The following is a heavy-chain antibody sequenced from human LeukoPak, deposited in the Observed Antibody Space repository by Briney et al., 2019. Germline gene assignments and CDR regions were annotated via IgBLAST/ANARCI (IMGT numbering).Heavy chain of an antibody. J-gene: IGHJ4*02. CDR3: ARETTVTRSFEY. V-gene: IGHV3-7*01. D-gene: IGHD4-17*01. CDR1: GFTFSRYW. Sequence: PGGSLRLSCAASGFTFSRYWMSWVRRAPGKGLEWVANIKQDGSEKYYVDSVKGRFTISRDNAKNSLYLQMNSLRAEDTAVYYCARETTVTRSFEYWGQGTLVTVSS. CDR2: IKQDGSEK.